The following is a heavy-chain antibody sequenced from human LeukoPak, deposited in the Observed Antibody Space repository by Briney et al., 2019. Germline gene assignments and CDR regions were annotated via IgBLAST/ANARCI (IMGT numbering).Heavy chain of an antibody. CDR2: INPNSGGT. V-gene: IGHV1-2*02. D-gene: IGHD1-26*01. J-gene: IGHJ4*02. CDR3: AKVSLRVVVGAANFDY. Sequence: GASVKVSCKASGYTFTGYYMHWVRQAPGQGLEWMGWINPNSGGTNYAQKFQGRVTMTRDTSISTAYMELSRLRSDDTAVYYCAKVSLRVVVGAANFDYWGQGTLVTVSS. CDR1: GYTFTGYY.